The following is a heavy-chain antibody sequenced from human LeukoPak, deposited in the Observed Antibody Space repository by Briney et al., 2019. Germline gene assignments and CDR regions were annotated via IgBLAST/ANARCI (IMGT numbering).Heavy chain of an antibody. V-gene: IGHV3-21*01. CDR2: ISSSSSYI. CDR3: ARVPGDRRRYFDL. CDR1: GFTFSSYS. D-gene: IGHD7-27*01. Sequence: GGSLRLSCAASGFTFSSYSMNWVRQAPGKGLEWVSSISSSSSYIYYADSVEGRFTISRDNAKNSLYLQMNSLRAEDTAVYYCARVPGDRRRYFDLWGRGTLVTVSS. J-gene: IGHJ2*01.